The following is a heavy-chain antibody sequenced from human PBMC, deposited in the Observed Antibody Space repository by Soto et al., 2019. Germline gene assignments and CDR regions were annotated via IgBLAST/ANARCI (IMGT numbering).Heavy chain of an antibody. V-gene: IGHV3-30-3*01. J-gene: IGHJ4*02. CDR2: ISYDGSNK. CDR1: GFTFSSYA. D-gene: IGHD1-26*01. CDR3: ASVPSYSGRAHVDY. Sequence: QVQLVESGGGVVQPGRSLRLSCAASGFTFSSYAMHWVRQAPGKGLEWVTVISYDGSNKYYADSVKGRFTISRDNSKKTLYRQMNSRRAEDTAVYYCASVPSYSGRAHVDYGGQGTLVSV.